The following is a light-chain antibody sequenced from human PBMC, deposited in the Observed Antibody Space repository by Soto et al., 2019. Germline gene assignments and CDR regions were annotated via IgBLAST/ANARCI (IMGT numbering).Light chain of an antibody. CDR3: QQYNNWPRT. V-gene: IGKV3-15*01. CDR2: GAS. Sequence: EIVMTQSPATLSVSPGESATLSCRASQSVRSNLAWYQQKPGQAPRLLIYGASTRATGIPARFSGSGSGTEYTLTISGLQSDDFATYYCQQYNNWPRTFGQGTKVDIK. J-gene: IGKJ1*01. CDR1: QSVRSN.